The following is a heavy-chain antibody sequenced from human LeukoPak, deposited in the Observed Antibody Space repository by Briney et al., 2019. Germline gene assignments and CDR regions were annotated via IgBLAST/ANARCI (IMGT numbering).Heavy chain of an antibody. CDR1: GGSISSSTYY. J-gene: IGHJ6*02. CDR3: ARLYYYYGLDV. CDR2: KYYSGNS. V-gene: IGHV4-39*01. Sequence: SETLSLTCTVSGGSISSSTYYWGWIRQPPGKGLELIGSKYYSGNSYYNPSLKSRVSMSVDTSKNQFSLKLRSVTAADTAVYYCARLYYYYGLDVWGQGTTVTVSS.